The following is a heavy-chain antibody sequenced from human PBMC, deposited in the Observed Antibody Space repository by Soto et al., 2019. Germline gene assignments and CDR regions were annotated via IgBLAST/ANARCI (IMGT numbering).Heavy chain of an antibody. CDR3: ARGGVDSGYDPPFDY. CDR2: IYYSGST. D-gene: IGHD5-12*01. CDR1: GGSISSYY. Sequence: QVQLQESGPGLVKPSETLSLTCTVSGGSISSYYWSWIRQPPGKGLAWIGYIYYSGSTNYNPSLKSRVTISVDTSKNQFSLKLSSVTAADTAVYYCARGGVDSGYDPPFDYWGQGTLVTVSS. V-gene: IGHV4-59*01. J-gene: IGHJ4*02.